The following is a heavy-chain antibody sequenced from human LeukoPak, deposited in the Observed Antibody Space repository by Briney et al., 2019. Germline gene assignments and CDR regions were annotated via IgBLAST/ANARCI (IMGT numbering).Heavy chain of an antibody. Sequence: GESLKISCKGSGYSFTSYWIGWVRQMPGKGLEWMGIIYPGDSDTRYSPSFQGQVTISADKSISTAYLQWSSLKASDTAMYYCARHSYCTSVCYGDAYYYYGMDVWGQGTTVTVSS. J-gene: IGHJ6*02. CDR1: GYSFTSYW. D-gene: IGHD2-8*01. V-gene: IGHV5-51*01. CDR2: IYPGDSDT. CDR3: ARHSYCTSVCYGDAYYYYGMDV.